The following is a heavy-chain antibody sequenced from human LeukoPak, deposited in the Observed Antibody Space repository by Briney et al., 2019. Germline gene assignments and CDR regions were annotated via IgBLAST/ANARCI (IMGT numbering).Heavy chain of an antibody. D-gene: IGHD3-16*01. V-gene: IGHV1-18*01. CDR1: GYTFTSYG. Sequence: GASVKVSCKASGYTFTSYGINWVRQAPGQGLEWMGWISTYNGNTNYAQKLQGRVAMTTDTSTTTAYMELRSLRSDDTAVYYCARERRAWGEDFWGQGTLVTVSS. CDR3: ARERRAWGEDF. J-gene: IGHJ4*02. CDR2: ISTYNGNT.